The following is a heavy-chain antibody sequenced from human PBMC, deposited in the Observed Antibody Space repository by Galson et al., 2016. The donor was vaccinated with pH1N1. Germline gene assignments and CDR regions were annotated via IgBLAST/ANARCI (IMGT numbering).Heavy chain of an antibody. CDR1: GYTFSNYG. D-gene: IGHD1-26*01. CDR3: ARSRVPIVTDDYYRHGMDV. Sequence: SVKVSCKASGYTFSNYGISWVRQAPGQGLEWMGWISAYDGNTEYAQKFQGRLTMTTDTSATTAHMQLRSLRSDDTAVYYCARSRVPIVTDDYYRHGMDVWGPGTSVSVSS. V-gene: IGHV1-18*01. J-gene: IGHJ6*02. CDR2: ISAYDGNT.